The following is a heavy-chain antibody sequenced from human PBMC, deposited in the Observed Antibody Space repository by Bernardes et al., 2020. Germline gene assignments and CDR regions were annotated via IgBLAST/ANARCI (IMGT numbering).Heavy chain of an antibody. Sequence: ASMKVSCKASGYTFTGYYMHWVRQAPGQGLEWMGWINPNSGGTNYAQKFQGRVTMTRDTSISTAYMELSRLRSDDTAVYYCARDLLHYDSSGGDYWGQGTLVTVSS. D-gene: IGHD3-22*01. J-gene: IGHJ4*02. CDR3: ARDLLHYDSSGGDY. CDR1: GYTFTGYY. V-gene: IGHV1-2*02. CDR2: INPNSGGT.